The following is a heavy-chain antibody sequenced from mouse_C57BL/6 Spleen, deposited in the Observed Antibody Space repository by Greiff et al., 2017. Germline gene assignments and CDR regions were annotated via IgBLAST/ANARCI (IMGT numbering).Heavy chain of an antibody. V-gene: IGHV1-69*01. J-gene: IGHJ3*01. CDR2: IDPCDSCT. CDR3: ARFTSCAY. Sequence: QVQLQQPGAELVMPGASVKLSCKASGYTFTSYWMHWVKQRPGQGLEWIGEIDPCDSCTNYNEKFKSKSTLTVDKSSITAYMQLSSLTSEDSAVYYCARFTSCAYWGQGTPLTVAA. D-gene: IGHD5-1*01. CDR1: GYTFTSYW.